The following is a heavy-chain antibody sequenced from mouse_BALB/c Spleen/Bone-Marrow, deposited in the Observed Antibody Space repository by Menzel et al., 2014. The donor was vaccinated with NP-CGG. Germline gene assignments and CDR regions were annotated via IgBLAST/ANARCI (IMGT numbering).Heavy chain of an antibody. CDR2: INPGSGGT. CDR3: ARCLTGTSALDF. Sequence: QVQLQQSGAELVRPGTSVKVSCKASGYAFTNYLIEWVKQRPGQGLEWIGVINPGSGGTNYNEKFRGKATLTADKSSSTAYMQLSSPTSDDSAVYFCARCLTGTSALDFWGQGTSVTVSS. CDR1: GYAFTNYL. J-gene: IGHJ4*01. D-gene: IGHD4-1*01. V-gene: IGHV1-54*01.